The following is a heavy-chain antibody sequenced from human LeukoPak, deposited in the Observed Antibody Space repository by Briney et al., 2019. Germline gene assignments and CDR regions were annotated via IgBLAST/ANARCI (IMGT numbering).Heavy chain of an antibody. Sequence: GGSLRLSCTVSGFTLSSYEMSWIRQAPGKGLEWVSSIDYSGGSSYYTDSVKGRFTISRDNSKRTLYLQMNSLRSEDTAVYYCAKEGLRFFDFWGQGTLVTVSS. J-gene: IGHJ4*02. V-gene: IGHV3-23*01. CDR3: AKEGLRFFDF. CDR2: IDYSGGSS. CDR1: GFTLSSYE. D-gene: IGHD5-12*01.